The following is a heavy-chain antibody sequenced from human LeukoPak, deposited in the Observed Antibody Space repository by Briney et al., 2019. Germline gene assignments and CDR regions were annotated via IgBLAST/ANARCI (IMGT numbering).Heavy chain of an antibody. Sequence: GGSLRLSCAVFGVTVSSNYMSWVRQAPGKGLEWVAFIRYDGSNKYYADSVKGRFTISRDNSKNTLYLQMNSLRAEDTAVYYCAKVGQSSNYWGQGTLVTVSS. V-gene: IGHV3-30*02. D-gene: IGHD4-11*01. J-gene: IGHJ4*02. CDR2: IRYDGSNK. CDR1: GVTVSSNY. CDR3: AKVGQSSNY.